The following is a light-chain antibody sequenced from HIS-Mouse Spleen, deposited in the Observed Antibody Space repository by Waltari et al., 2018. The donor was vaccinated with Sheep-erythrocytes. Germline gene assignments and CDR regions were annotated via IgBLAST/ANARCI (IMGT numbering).Light chain of an antibody. CDR3: YSTDSSGNHSV. Sequence: SYELTQPPSVSVSPGQTARITCSGDALPKKYAYWYRQKSGQAPVLVIYEDSKRPSVIPERFSGSSSGTMATLTISGAQVEDEADYYCYSTDSSGNHSVFGGGTKLTVL. CDR1: ALPKKY. CDR2: EDS. J-gene: IGLJ2*01. V-gene: IGLV3-10*01.